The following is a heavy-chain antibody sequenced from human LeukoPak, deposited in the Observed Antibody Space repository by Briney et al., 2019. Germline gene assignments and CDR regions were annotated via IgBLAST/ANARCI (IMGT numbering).Heavy chain of an antibody. CDR1: GYTFTSYG. J-gene: IGHJ4*02. CDR2: ISAYNGNT. CDR3: ARAGSYYGSGSYSGY. V-gene: IGHV1-18*01. Sequence: ASVKVSCKASGYTFTSYGISWVRQAPGQGLEWRGWISAYNGNTNYAQKLQGRVTMTTDTSTSTAYMGLRSLRSDDTAVYYCARAGSYYGSGSYSGYWGQGTLVTVSS. D-gene: IGHD3-10*01.